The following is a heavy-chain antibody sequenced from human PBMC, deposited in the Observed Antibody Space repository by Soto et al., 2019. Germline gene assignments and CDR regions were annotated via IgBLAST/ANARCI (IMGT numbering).Heavy chain of an antibody. V-gene: IGHV4-31*03. CDR3: ARTNRGQGFDF. J-gene: IGHJ4*02. CDR2: IYYSGST. Sequence: SETLSLTCTVSGGSISSGGYYWSWIRQHPGKGLEWIGYIYYSGSTYYNPSLKSRVTISVDTSKNQFSLKLSSVTAADTAVYYCARTNRGQGFDFWGQGTLVTVSS. CDR1: GGSISSGGYY. D-gene: IGHD3-16*02.